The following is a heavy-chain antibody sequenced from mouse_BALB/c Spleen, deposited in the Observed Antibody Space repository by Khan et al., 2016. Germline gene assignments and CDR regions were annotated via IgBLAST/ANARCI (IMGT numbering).Heavy chain of an antibody. D-gene: IGHD1-1*01. CDR3: AEDYYGSNWFAY. CDR2: INTNTGEP. V-gene: IGHV9-3*02. J-gene: IGHJ3*01. Sequence: QIQLVQSGPELKKPGETVKISCKASGYTFTNYGMNWVKQAPGKGLKWMGWINTNTGEPTYAEEFKGRFAFSLETSARTAYLQINNLKNEDTATXICAEDYYGSNWFAYWGQGTLVTVSA. CDR1: GYTFTNYG.